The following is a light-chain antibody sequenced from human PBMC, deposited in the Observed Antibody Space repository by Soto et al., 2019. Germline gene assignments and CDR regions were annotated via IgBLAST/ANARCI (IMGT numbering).Light chain of an antibody. CDR1: SSDVGGFLY. Sequence: QSALTQPAPVSGSPGQSITISCTGTSSDVGGFLYVSWFQQHPGKAPKLMIYAVSNRPSGISSRFSGSKSDTTASLTISGLQAEDEADYYCSSYSISSTLVVFGGGTKLTVL. J-gene: IGLJ2*01. CDR3: SSYSISSTLVV. V-gene: IGLV2-14*01. CDR2: AVS.